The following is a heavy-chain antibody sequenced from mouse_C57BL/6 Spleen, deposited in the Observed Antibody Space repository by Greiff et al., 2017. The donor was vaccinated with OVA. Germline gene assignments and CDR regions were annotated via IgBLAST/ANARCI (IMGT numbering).Heavy chain of an antibody. V-gene: IGHV1-53*01. CDR1: GYTFTSYW. D-gene: IGHD2-4*01. CDR2: INPSSGGT. CDR3: ARGDYDEN. J-gene: IGHJ3*01. Sequence: QVQLQQPGTDLVKPGASVKLSCKASGYTFTSYWMHWVQQRPGQGLEWLGNINPSSGGTYYNEKFKSKATLTVDKSSSTAYMQLSRLTTEDSSVYYWARGDYDENWGQGTLVTVSA.